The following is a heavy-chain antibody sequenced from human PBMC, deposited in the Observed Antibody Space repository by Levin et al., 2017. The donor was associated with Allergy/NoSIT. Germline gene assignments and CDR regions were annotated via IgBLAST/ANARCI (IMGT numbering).Heavy chain of an antibody. CDR2: IYYSGST. D-gene: IGHD6-13*01. J-gene: IGHJ4*02. CDR1: GGSISSSSYY. CDR3: ARQRPYSSSPDY. V-gene: IGHV4-39*01. Sequence: PSETLSLTCTVSGGSISSSSYYWGWIRQPPGKGLEWIGSIYYSGSTHYNPSLSLKSRVTISVDTSKNQFSLKLSSVTAADTAIYYCARQRPYSSSPDYWGQGTLVTVSS.